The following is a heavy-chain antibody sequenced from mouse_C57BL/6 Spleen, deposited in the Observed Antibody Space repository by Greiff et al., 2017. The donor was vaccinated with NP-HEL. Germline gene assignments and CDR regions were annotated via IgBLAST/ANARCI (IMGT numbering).Heavy chain of an antibody. CDR2: ISNGGGST. Sequence: EVKLMESGGGLVQPGGSLKLSCAASGFTFSDYYMYWVRQTPEKRLEWVAYISNGGGSTYYPDTVKGRFTISRDNAKNTLYLQMSRLKSEDTAMYYCARQNSFYYAMDYWGQGTSVTVSS. CDR3: ARQNSFYYAMDY. D-gene: IGHD2-12*01. V-gene: IGHV5-12*01. CDR1: GFTFSDYY. J-gene: IGHJ4*01.